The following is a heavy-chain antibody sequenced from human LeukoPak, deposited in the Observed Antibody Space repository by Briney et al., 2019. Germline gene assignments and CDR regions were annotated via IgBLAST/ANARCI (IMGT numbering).Heavy chain of an antibody. Sequence: SVMVSCKASGYTFVNYYIHWVRQAPGQGLEWMGGIIPIFGTANYAQKFQGRVTITADESTSTAYMELSSLRSEDTAVYYCAREPPKWSGYHGAFDIWGQGTMVTVSS. CDR1: GYTFVNYY. CDR2: IIPIFGTA. CDR3: AREPPKWSGYHGAFDI. D-gene: IGHD3-3*01. V-gene: IGHV1-69*13. J-gene: IGHJ3*02.